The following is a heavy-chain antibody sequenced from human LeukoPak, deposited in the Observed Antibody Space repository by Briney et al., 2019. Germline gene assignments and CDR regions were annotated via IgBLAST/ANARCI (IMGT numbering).Heavy chain of an antibody. Sequence: SETLSLTCTVSGGSFTPYYWSWIRQPAGKGLEWIGRIYTSGSTNYNPSLKSRVTISGDTSKNQFSLRLSSVTAADTAVYYCARASYSYDINGWVPFDYWGQGTLVTVSS. CDR1: GGSFTPYY. D-gene: IGHD3-22*01. V-gene: IGHV4-4*07. CDR2: IYTSGST. J-gene: IGHJ4*02. CDR3: ARASYSYDINGWVPFDY.